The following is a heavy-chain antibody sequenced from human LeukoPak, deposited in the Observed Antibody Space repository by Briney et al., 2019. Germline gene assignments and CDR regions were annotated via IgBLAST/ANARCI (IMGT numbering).Heavy chain of an antibody. CDR3: ARDRRIAAADDAFDI. CDR2: IIPILGIA. CDR1: GGTFSSYA. Sequence: GASVKVSCKASGGTFSSYAISWVRQAPGQGLEWMGRIIPILGIANYAQKFQGRVTITADESTSTAYMELSSLRSEDTAVYYCARDRRIAAADDAFDIWGQGTMVTVSS. J-gene: IGHJ3*02. V-gene: IGHV1-69*04. D-gene: IGHD6-13*01.